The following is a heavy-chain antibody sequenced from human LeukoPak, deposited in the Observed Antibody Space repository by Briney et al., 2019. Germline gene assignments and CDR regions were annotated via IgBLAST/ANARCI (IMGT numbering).Heavy chain of an antibody. V-gene: IGHV4-59*01. CDR3: ASLMPAAHSP. CDR2: IHYSEST. D-gene: IGHD2-2*01. CDR1: GGSISSYC. J-gene: IGHJ4*02. Sequence: SQTLSLTCTVSGGSISSYCWSWIRQPPGKGLEWIGYIHYSESTNYNPSLKSRVTMSVDASMNQVSLKLSSVTAADTAVYYCASLMPAAHSPWGEGTLVAVSS.